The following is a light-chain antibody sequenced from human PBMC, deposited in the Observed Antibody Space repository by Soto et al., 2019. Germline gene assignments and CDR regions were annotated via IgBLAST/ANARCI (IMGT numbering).Light chain of an antibody. V-gene: IGKV3-15*01. CDR1: QSVSSN. Sequence: EIVMTQSPATLSVSPGERATLSCRASQSVSSNLAWYQQKPGQATRLLIYGASTRATGIPARFSGSGSGTEFTLTISSLQSEDVAFYYCQHYSDWLTFGGGTKVEIK. J-gene: IGKJ4*01. CDR2: GAS. CDR3: QHYSDWLT.